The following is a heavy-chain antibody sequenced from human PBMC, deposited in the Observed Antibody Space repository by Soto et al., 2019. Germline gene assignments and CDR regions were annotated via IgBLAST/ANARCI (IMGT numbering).Heavy chain of an antibody. Sequence: HLQLQESGPGLVKPSETLSLTCTVSGGSISSSSYYWGWIRQPPGKGLEWIGSIYYSGSTYYNPSLRRRVTISVSPFKNQFSLKRSSVAAADTGVYYCANLVGGYPDPGDGYFDLWGRGTLVTVSS. CDR2: IYYSGST. CDR3: ANLVGGYPDPGDGYFDL. V-gene: IGHV4-39*01. J-gene: IGHJ2*01. D-gene: IGHD1-26*01. CDR1: GGSISSSSYY.